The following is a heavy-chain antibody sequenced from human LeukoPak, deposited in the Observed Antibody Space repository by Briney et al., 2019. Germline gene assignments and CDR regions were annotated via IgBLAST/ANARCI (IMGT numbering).Heavy chain of an antibody. CDR1: AGSIPTLY. V-gene: IGHV4-59*01. Sequence: SGSLSLTSIVSAGSIPTLYSSCIRPPPREGEVWSGYIYYTGSIKYNPSLKSRLTISVDTSKNQFFLRLSSVTAADTAVYYCARGYSSGWSGYYFDYWGQGTLVTVSS. D-gene: IGHD6-19*01. J-gene: IGHJ4*02. CDR2: IYYTGSI. CDR3: ARGYSSGWSGYYFDY.